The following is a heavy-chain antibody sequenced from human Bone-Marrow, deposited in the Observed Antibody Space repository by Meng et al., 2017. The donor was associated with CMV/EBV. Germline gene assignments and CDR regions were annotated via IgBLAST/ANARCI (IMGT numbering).Heavy chain of an antibody. CDR3: ARDLGNGRITMSY. D-gene: IGHD3-10*02. CDR2: IYSGGST. Sequence: GESLKISCAASGFTVSSNYMSWVRQAPGKGLECVSVIYSGGSTYYADSVKGRFTISRDNSKNTLYLQMNSLRAEDTAVYYCARDLGNGRITMSYWGQGTLATVPS. V-gene: IGHV3-66*02. CDR1: GFTVSSNY. J-gene: IGHJ1*01.